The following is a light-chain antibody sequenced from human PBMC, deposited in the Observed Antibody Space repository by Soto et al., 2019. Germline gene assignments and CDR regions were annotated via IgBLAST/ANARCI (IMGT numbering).Light chain of an antibody. V-gene: IGKV3-15*01. CDR3: QQYNSWPPIT. Sequence: EIVLTQSPGSLSLSLGDRATLSCRASQTVSNNYLAWYQQKPGQAPRLLIYGSATRATGIPDRFSGSGSGTEFTLTISSLQSEDSAVYYCQQYNSWPPITFGQGTRLEI. CDR1: QTVSNNY. CDR2: GSA. J-gene: IGKJ5*01.